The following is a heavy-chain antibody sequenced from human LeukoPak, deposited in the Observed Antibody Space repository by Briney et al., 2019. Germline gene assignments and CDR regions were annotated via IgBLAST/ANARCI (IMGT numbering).Heavy chain of an antibody. V-gene: IGHV3-30*01. CDR1: GFTFSSYA. J-gene: IGHJ4*02. Sequence: HAGGSLRLSCAASGFTFSSYAMHWVRQAPGKGLEWVAVISYDGSNKYYADSVKGRFTISRDNSKNTLYLQMNSLRAEDTAVYYCARDNPGDGYNYFDYWGQGTLVTVSS. D-gene: IGHD5-24*01. CDR3: ARDNPGDGYNYFDY. CDR2: ISYDGSNK.